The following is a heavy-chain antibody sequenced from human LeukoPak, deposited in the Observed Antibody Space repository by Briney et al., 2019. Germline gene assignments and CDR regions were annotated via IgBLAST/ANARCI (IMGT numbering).Heavy chain of an antibody. J-gene: IGHJ4*02. V-gene: IGHV3-21*01. Sequence: NAGGSLRLSCAASGFTFSCYSMNWVRQAPGKGLEWVSSVSSSSSYISYADSVKGRFTISRDNAKNSLYLQMNSLRAEDTAVYYCARDLEFSSSTNFDYWGQGTLVTVSS. D-gene: IGHD2-2*01. CDR3: ARDLEFSSSTNFDY. CDR2: VSSSSSYI. CDR1: GFTFSCYS.